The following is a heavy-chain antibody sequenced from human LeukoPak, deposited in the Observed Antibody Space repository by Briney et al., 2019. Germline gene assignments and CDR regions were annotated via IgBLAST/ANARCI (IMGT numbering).Heavy chain of an antibody. CDR1: GYSFTDYY. CDR2: IHPNSGAT. J-gene: IGHJ4*02. Sequence: GASVKVSCKASGYSFTDYYMHWVRQAPGQGLEWMGWIHPNSGATNYAQQFQGRVTMTRDTSINTDYMELSRLRSDDTALYHCAREGHCTGGGCLDYWGQGALVTVSS. CDR3: AREGHCTGGGCLDY. V-gene: IGHV1-2*02. D-gene: IGHD2-8*02.